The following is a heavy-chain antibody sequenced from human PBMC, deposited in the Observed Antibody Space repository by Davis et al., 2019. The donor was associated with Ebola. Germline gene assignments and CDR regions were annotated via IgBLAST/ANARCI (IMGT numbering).Heavy chain of an antibody. CDR1: GGSISSSSYY. CDR3: ASQPTYYYNSSGYSIVPYFDY. J-gene: IGHJ4*02. D-gene: IGHD3-22*01. V-gene: IGHV4-39*01. Sequence: SETLSLTCTVSGGSISSSSYYWGWIRQPPGKGLEWIGSIYYSGSTHYNPSLKSRVTISVDTSKNQFSLRLSSVTAADTAVYYCASQPTYYYNSSGYSIVPYFDYWGQGTLVTVSS. CDR2: IYYSGST.